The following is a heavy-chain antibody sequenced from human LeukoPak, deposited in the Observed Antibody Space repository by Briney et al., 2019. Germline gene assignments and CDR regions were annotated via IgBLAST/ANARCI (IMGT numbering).Heavy chain of an antibody. Sequence: SETLSLTCTVSGGSISSSSYYWGWIRQPPGKGLEWIGSIYYSGSTYYNPSLKSRVTISVDTSKNQFSLKLSSVTAADTAVYYCARPRDAYYYDSSGYHQFDYWGQGTLVTVSS. V-gene: IGHV4-39*07. CDR1: GGSISSSSYY. CDR3: ARPRDAYYYDSSGYHQFDY. CDR2: IYYSGST. D-gene: IGHD3-22*01. J-gene: IGHJ4*02.